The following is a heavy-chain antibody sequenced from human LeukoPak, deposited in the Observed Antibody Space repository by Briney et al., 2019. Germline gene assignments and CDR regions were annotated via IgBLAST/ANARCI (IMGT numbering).Heavy chain of an antibody. CDR1: GGSISSGGYY. J-gene: IGHJ5*02. D-gene: IGHD1-26*01. V-gene: IGHV4-31*03. CDR3: TALAGAEVTNWFDP. CDR2: IYYSGST. Sequence: SETLSLTCTVSGGSISSGGYYWSWIRQHPGKGLEWIGHIYYSGSTYYNPSLKSRVTISVDTSKNQVSLKLSSVTAADTAVYYCTALAGAEVTNWFDPWGQGTLVTVSS.